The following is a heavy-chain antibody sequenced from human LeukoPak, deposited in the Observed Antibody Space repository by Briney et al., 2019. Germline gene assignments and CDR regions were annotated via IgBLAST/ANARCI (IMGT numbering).Heavy chain of an antibody. CDR2: IWYDGSNK. V-gene: IGHV3-33*01. Sequence: GGSLRLSCAASGFTFSSYGMHWVRQAPGKGLEWVAVIWYDGSNKYYADSVKGRFTISRDNSKNTLYLQMNSLRAEDTAVYYCARAGPTRITIFGVVIPDYYYYDMDVWGQGTTVTVSS. CDR1: GFTFSSYG. CDR3: ARAGPTRITIFGVVIPDYYYYDMDV. J-gene: IGHJ6*02. D-gene: IGHD3-3*01.